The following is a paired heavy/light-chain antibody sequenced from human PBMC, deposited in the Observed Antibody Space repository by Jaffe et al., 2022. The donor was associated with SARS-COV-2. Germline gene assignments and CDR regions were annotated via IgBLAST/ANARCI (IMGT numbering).Light chain of an antibody. CDR2: TAS. CDR1: QDISSW. Sequence: DIQLTQSPSSVSASVGDRVTFTCRADQDISSWLAWYQQKPGKVPKLLISTASSLQSGVPSRFSGSGSGTDFTLTISSLQPEDFATYYCQQANIFPYTFGQGTKLEIK. CDR3: QQANIFPYT. V-gene: IGKV1-12*01. J-gene: IGKJ2*01.
Heavy chain of an antibody. J-gene: IGHJ4*02. D-gene: IGHD6-19*01. CDR3: AKATGYSSGWTEY. CDR2: ISGSGTTT. V-gene: IGHV3-23*01. Sequence: EVQLMETGGGLVQPGGSLRLSCAASGFSFTTSAMTWVRQAPGKGLESVSLISGSGTTTYYADSVKGRFTVSRDNSKNTLDLQMNSLRVEDTAVYHCAKATGYSSGWTEYWGQGTLVTVSS. CDR1: GFSFTTSA.